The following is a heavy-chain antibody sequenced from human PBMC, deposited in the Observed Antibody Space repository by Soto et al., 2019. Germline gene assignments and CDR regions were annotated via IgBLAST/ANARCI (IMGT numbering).Heavy chain of an antibody. CDR2: IKSKTDGGTT. Sequence: PGGSLRLSCAASGFTFSNAWMNWVRQAPGKGLEWVGRIKSKTDGGTTDYAAPVKGRFTISRDDSKNTLYLQMNSLKTEDTAVYYCAREGSRGPIVVVPAATLFLWGQGTLVTVSS. J-gene: IGHJ4*02. V-gene: IGHV3-15*07. D-gene: IGHD2-2*01. CDR1: GFTFSNAW. CDR3: AREGSRGPIVVVPAATLFL.